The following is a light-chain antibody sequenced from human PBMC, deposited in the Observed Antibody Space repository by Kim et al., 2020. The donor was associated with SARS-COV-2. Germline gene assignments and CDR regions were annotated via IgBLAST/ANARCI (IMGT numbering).Light chain of an antibody. CDR2: GSS. V-gene: IGKV3-20*01. CDR3: QQFVRSPLT. J-gene: IGKJ4*01. CDR1: QTVGSTY. Sequence: EIVLTQSPGTLSLSPGERATLSCRASQTVGSTYLAWYQQRPGQPPRLLMYGSSRGTDIPDRFSGSGSGTDFTLTITRLEPEDSATYYCQQFVRSPLTFGGGTRLEI.